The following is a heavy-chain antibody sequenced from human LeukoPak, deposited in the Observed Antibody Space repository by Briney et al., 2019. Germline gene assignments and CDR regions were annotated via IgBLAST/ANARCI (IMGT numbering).Heavy chain of an antibody. V-gene: IGHV4-34*01. CDR2: INHSGST. CDR3: ARGDLSNNWFDP. Sequence: PSETLSLTCAVYGGSFSGYYWSWIRQPPGKGLEWIGEINHSGSTNYNPSLKSRVTISVDTSKNQFSLKLSSMTAADTAVYYCARGDLSNNWFDPWGQGTLVTVSS. J-gene: IGHJ5*02. CDR1: GGSFSGYY.